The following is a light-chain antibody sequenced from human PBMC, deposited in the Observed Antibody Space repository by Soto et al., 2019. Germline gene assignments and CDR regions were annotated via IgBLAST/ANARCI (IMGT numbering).Light chain of an antibody. Sequence: QSALTQPRSVSGSPGQSVTISCTGTSSDVGGYKFVSWYQQHPGKAPQLMIYDVTKRPSGVPDRFSGSKSGNTASLTISGLQADDEADYYCCSYAGSYTYVFGTGTKVTVL. CDR2: DVT. CDR3: CSYAGSYTYV. CDR1: SSDVGGYKF. V-gene: IGLV2-11*01. J-gene: IGLJ1*01.